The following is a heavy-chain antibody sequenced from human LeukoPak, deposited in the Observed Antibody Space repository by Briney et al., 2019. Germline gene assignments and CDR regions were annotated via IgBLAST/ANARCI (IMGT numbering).Heavy chain of an antibody. J-gene: IGHJ5*01. CDR2: ISGSGGDT. Sequence: GGSLRLSCAASGFTFSSYAMSWVRQAPGKGVEWVSGISGSGGDTYYADSVKGRFTISRDNSRNTLYLQMNSLRAEDTAVYYCARGPLWFDYWGQGTLVTVSS. CDR1: GFTFSSYA. V-gene: IGHV3-23*01. CDR3: ARGPLWFDY. D-gene: IGHD3-16*02.